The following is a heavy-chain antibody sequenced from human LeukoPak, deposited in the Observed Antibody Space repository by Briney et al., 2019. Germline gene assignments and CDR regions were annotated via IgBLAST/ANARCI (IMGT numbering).Heavy chain of an antibody. J-gene: IGHJ5*02. D-gene: IGHD4-11*01. CDR1: GYTFTSYG. Sequence: SVKVSCKASGYTFTSYGISWVRQAPGQGLEWMGGIIPIFGTANYAQKFQGRVTITADESTSTTYMELSSLRSEDTAVYYCARLKGPYSNYAYWFDPWGQGTLVTVSS. V-gene: IGHV1-69*13. CDR3: ARLKGPYSNYAYWFDP. CDR2: IIPIFGTA.